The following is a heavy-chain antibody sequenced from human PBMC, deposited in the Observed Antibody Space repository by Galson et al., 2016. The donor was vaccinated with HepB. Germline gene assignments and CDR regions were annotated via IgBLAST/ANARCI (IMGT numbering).Heavy chain of an antibody. J-gene: IGHJ4*02. Sequence: SLRLSCAASGFTVSSKYMSWVRQAPGKGLEWVSVIHTGGSTYYADSVKGRFTISRDNPKNTLYLQMNSLKTEDTAVYYCTADLPDSGAYAHDYWGQGTLVTVSS. D-gene: IGHD4-17*01. CDR1: GFTVSSKY. CDR2: IHTGGST. CDR3: TADLPDSGAYAHDY. V-gene: IGHV3-53*01.